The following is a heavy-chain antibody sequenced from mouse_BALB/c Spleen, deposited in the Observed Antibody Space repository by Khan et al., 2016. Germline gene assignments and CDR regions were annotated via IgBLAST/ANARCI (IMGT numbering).Heavy chain of an antibody. Sequence: LVKTGASVKISCKASGYSFTGYYMHWVKQSHETSLEWFGYISCYNGATRYNQKFKGMATFTIDTSSSTAYMQLHSLTSEDSAVYYGVRAVYGFVGGYYLDYWGQGTTLTVSS. CDR1: GYSFTGYY. CDR3: VRAVYGFVGGYYLDY. D-gene: IGHD2-2*01. V-gene: IGHV1S34*01. J-gene: IGHJ2*01. CDR2: ISCYNGAT.